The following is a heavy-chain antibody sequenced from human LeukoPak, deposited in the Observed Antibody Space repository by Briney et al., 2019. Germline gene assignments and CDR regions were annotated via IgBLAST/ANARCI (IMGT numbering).Heavy chain of an antibody. J-gene: IGHJ4*02. D-gene: IGHD3-10*01. CDR2: ISWDGGST. Sequence: PGGSLRLSCAASGFTFDDYTMHWVRQAPGKGLEWVSLISWDGGSTYYADSVKGRFTISRDNSKNSLYLQMNSLRTEDTALYYCAKDQYSRFFRGVNGAIDYWGQGTLVTVSS. CDR1: GFTFDDYT. V-gene: IGHV3-43*01. CDR3: AKDQYSRFFRGVNGAIDY.